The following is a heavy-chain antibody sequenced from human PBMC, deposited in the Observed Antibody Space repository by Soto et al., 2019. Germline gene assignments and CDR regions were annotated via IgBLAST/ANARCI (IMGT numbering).Heavy chain of an antibody. D-gene: IGHD2-15*01. CDR1: RFTFSSYA. CDR3: AKTGDIVVVVAAYFDY. Sequence: EVQLLESGGGLVQPGGSLRLSCAASRFTFSSYAMSWVRQAPGKGLEWVSAISGSGGSTYYADSVKGRFTISRDNSKNTLYLQMNSLRAEDTAVYYCAKTGDIVVVVAAYFDYWGQGTLVTVSS. V-gene: IGHV3-23*01. J-gene: IGHJ4*02. CDR2: ISGSGGST.